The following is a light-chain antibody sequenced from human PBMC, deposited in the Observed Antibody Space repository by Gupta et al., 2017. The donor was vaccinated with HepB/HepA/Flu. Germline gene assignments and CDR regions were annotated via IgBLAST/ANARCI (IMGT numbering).Light chain of an antibody. V-gene: IGKV1-12*02. CDR3: QQANSFPYT. CDR2: GAS. Sequence: DIQMTQSPSSVSASVGDRVTITCRASQDISTWLAWYQQKPGRAPKLLISGASTLQSGVPERFSGSGSGTHFIFTITNLQPEEFASYYCQQANSFPYTFGQGTLLEIK. J-gene: IGKJ5*01. CDR1: QDISTW.